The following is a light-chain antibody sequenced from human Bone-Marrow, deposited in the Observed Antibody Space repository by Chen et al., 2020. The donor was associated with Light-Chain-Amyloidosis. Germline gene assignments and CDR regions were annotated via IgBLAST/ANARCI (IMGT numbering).Light chain of an antibody. J-gene: IGLJ1*01. CDR1: SSDVGGDNH. V-gene: IGLV2-14*01. CDR3: SSYTVTNTLV. Sequence: QSALTQPASVSGSPGQSIPISSTGTSSDVGGDNHVSWYQQHPGKAPELMIYEVTNRPSWVPDRFSGSKSDNTASLTISGLQAEDEADYFCSSYTVTNTLVVGSGTRVTVL. CDR2: EVT.